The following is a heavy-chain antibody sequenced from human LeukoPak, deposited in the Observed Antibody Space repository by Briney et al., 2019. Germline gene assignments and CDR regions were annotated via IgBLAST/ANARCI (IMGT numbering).Heavy chain of an antibody. V-gene: IGHV3-23*01. J-gene: IGHJ4*02. CDR2: ISGSGGGT. CDR3: AKVVGTLGYYFDY. D-gene: IGHD7-27*01. Sequence: GGSLRLSCAASGFTFSSYAMSWVRQAPGKGLEWVSAISGSGGGTYYADSVKGRFAISRDNSKNTLYLQMNSLRAEDTAVYYCAKVVGTLGYYFDYWGQGTLVTVSS. CDR1: GFTFSSYA.